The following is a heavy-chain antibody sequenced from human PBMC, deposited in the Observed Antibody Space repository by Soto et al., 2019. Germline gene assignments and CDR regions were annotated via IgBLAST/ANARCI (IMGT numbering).Heavy chain of an antibody. Sequence: SETLSLTCTVSGGSISSGDYYWSRIRQPPGKGLEWIGYIYYSGSTYYNPSLKSRVTISVDTSKNQFSLKLSSVTAADTAVYYCARHVGYGDYGYFDYWGQGTLVTVSS. CDR1: GGSISSGDYY. CDR3: ARHVGYGDYGYFDY. V-gene: IGHV4-30-4*01. J-gene: IGHJ4*02. D-gene: IGHD4-17*01. CDR2: IYYSGST.